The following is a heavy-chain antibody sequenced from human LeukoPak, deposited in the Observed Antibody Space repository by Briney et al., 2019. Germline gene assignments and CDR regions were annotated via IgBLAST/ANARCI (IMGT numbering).Heavy chain of an antibody. V-gene: IGHV1-2*02. CDR1: GYTFTGYF. CDR3: AADNTGNPPYDP. Sequence: ASVKVSCKASGYTFTGYFMHWVRQAPGQGLEWMGWINVDSGATKYAQKFQGRVTMTRDTSVSTAYMDLSSLGSDDTAVYYCAADNTGNPPYDPWGQGTLVTVSS. CDR2: INVDSGAT. D-gene: IGHD2-8*02. J-gene: IGHJ5*02.